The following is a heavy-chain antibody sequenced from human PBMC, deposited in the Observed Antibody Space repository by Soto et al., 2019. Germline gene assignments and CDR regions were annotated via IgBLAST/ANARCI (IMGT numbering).Heavy chain of an antibody. D-gene: IGHD6-19*01. Sequence: SETLSLTCNVSGGSINSAGYYWNWIRQTAGKGLEWIGRIHASGNTNYNPSLKSRATLSVDTSKNQFSLKVRSVTAADTAVYYCARSSHKESLFDPWGQGTLVTVSA. CDR3: ARSSHKESLFDP. CDR1: GGSINSAGYY. V-gene: IGHV4-61*02. J-gene: IGHJ5*02. CDR2: IHASGNT.